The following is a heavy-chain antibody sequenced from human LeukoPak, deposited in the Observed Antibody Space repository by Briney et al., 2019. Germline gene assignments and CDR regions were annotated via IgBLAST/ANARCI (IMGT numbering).Heavy chain of an antibody. V-gene: IGHV4-4*07. CDR2: IYTSGST. Sequence: SETLSLTCTVSGGSISSYYWSWIRQPAGKGLEWIGRIYTSGSTNYNPSLKSRVTMSVDTSKNQFSLKLSSVTAADTAVYYCARRGSSWYAEEDAFDIWGQGTMVTVSS. D-gene: IGHD6-13*01. CDR3: ARRGSSWYAEEDAFDI. J-gene: IGHJ3*02. CDR1: GGSISSYY.